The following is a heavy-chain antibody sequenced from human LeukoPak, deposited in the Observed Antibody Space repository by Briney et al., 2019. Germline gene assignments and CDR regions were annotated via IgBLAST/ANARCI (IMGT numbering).Heavy chain of an antibody. D-gene: IGHD2-15*01. V-gene: IGHV3-23*01. CDR3: ARVAGWHWFDP. CDR1: GFTFSSYD. CDR2: IRPSGDNT. Sequence: GTLRLSCAASGFTFSSYDMTWVRQAPGRGLEWVSSIRPSGDNTYYGNSVKGRFTISRDNSKNTVYLQMNNMRVDDTAIYYCARVAGWHWFDPWGQGTLVTVSS. J-gene: IGHJ5*02.